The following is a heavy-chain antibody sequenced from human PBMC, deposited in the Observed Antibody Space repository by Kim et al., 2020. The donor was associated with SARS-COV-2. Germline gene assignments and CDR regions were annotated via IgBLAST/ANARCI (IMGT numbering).Heavy chain of an antibody. Sequence: GGSLRLSCAASGFTFSDYYMSWIRQAPGKGLEWVSYISSSGSTIYYADSVKGRFAISRDHAKNSLYLQMNSLRAEDTAVYYCARVQGPMIVVDYFDYWGQGTLVTVSS. D-gene: IGHD3-22*01. CDR2: ISSSGSTI. J-gene: IGHJ4*02. V-gene: IGHV3-11*01. CDR3: ARVQGPMIVVDYFDY. CDR1: GFTFSDYY.